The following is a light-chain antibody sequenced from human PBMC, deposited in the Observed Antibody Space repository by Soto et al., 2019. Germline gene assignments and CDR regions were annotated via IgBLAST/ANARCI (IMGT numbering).Light chain of an antibody. V-gene: IGKV3-15*01. Sequence: EIVMTQSPATLSVSPGERATLSCRASQSVYSMLAWYQQKPGQAPRLLIYDASTRATGIPASFSGSGSGTEFTLTISSLQSQDFAVYCCQQYYKWPLTFGGGTKVEI. CDR1: QSVYSM. CDR3: QQYYKWPLT. J-gene: IGKJ4*01. CDR2: DAS.